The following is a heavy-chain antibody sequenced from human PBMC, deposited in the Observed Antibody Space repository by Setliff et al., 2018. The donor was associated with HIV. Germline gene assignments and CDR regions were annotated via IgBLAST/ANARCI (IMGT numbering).Heavy chain of an antibody. V-gene: IGHV4-34*12. CDR2: IIHSGST. J-gene: IGHJ4*02. Sequence: SETLSLTCAFYGGSFSGYYWSWIRQPPGKGLEWIGEIIHSGSTNYNPSLKSRVTISVDTSKNQFSLKLSSVTAADTAVYYCARRSGWSLDYWGQGTLVTVSS. CDR3: ARRSGWSLDY. D-gene: IGHD6-19*01. CDR1: GGSFSGYY.